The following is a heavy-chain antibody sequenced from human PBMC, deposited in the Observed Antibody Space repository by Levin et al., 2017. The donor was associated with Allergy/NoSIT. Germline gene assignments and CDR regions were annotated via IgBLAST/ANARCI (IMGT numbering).Heavy chain of an antibody. CDR3: AKDGRNVVVAVGDFDY. CDR1: GFTFSSYA. CDR2: ISGRGDNT. D-gene: IGHD2-21*01. Sequence: GGSLRLSCAASGFTFSSYAMAWVRQAPGKGLEWVSTISGRGDNTYYADSVKGRFTISRDNSKNTLYLQMNSLRDEDTAVYYCAKDGRNVVVAVGDFDYWGQGALVTVSS. J-gene: IGHJ4*02. V-gene: IGHV3-23*01.